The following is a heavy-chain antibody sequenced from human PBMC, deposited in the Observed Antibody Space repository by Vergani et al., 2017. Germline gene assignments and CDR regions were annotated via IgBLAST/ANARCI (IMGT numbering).Heavy chain of an antibody. Sequence: QVQLVQSGAEVKKPGASVKVSCKASGYTFTGYYMHWVRQAPGPGLEWMGWINPNSGGTNYAQKFQGRVTMTRDTSISTAYMGLSRLRSDDTAVYYCASGLWGSGSYSPDDYYYGMDVWGQGTTVTVSS. CDR3: ASGLWGSGSYSPDDYYYGMDV. D-gene: IGHD3-10*01. V-gene: IGHV1-2*02. CDR1: GYTFTGYY. CDR2: INPNSGGT. J-gene: IGHJ6*02.